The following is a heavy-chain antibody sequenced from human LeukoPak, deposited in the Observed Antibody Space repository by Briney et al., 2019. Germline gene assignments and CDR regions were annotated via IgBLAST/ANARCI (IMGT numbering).Heavy chain of an antibody. CDR3: ARHGDLYYYYYMDV. CDR2: IYYSGST. CDR1: GGSISGYY. J-gene: IGHJ6*03. D-gene: IGHD3-10*01. Sequence: VKPSETLSLTCTVSGGSISGYYWSWIRQPPGKGLEWIGYIYYSGSTNYNPSLKSRVTISVDTSKNQFSLKLSSVTAADTAVYYCARHGDLYYYYYMDVWGKGTTVTVSS. V-gene: IGHV4-59*01.